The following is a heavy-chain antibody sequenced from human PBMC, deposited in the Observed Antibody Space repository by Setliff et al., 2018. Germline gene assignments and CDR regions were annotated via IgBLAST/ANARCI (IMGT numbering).Heavy chain of an antibody. D-gene: IGHD3-16*01. CDR3: ARAFGLQYYFDY. CDR2: IYYSGST. V-gene: IGHV4-59*01. Sequence: SETLSLTCTVSSGSISSYYWSWIRQPPGKGLEWIGCIYYSGSTNYNPSLKSRVTISVDTSKNQFSLKLSSVTAADTAVYYCARAFGLQYYFDYWGQGTLVTVS. J-gene: IGHJ4*02. CDR1: SGSISSYY.